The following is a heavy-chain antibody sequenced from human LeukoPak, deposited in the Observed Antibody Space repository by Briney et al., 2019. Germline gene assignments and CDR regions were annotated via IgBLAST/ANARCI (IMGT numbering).Heavy chain of an antibody. CDR3: ASLMDLSSYYYYYGVDV. V-gene: IGHV4-34*01. CDR2: INHSGST. D-gene: IGHD3-16*02. CDR1: GGSFSGYY. J-gene: IGHJ6*04. Sequence: SETLSHTCAVYGGSFSGYYWSWIRQPPGKGLEWIGEINHSGSTNYNPSLKSRVTISVDTSKNQFSLKVSSVTAADTAVYYCASLMDLSSYYYYYGVDVWGKGTTVTVPS.